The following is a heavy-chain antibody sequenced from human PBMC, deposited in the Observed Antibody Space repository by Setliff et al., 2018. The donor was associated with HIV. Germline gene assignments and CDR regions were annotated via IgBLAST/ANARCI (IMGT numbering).Heavy chain of an antibody. CDR3: ARSVTMIIVAPGAFDI. V-gene: IGHV4-4*02. CDR1: GGYISSSNW. CDR2: IYHSGST. D-gene: IGHD3-22*01. Sequence: SETLSLTCAVSGGYISSSNWWSWVRQPPGKGLEWIGEIYHSGSTKYNPSLKSRVTISVDKSKNQFSLKLSSVTAADAAVYYCARSVTMIIVAPGAFDIWGQGTMVTVSS. J-gene: IGHJ3*02.